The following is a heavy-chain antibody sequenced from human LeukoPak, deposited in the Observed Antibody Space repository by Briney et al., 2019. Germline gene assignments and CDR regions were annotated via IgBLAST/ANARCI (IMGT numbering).Heavy chain of an antibody. CDR3: ARDTQLRNWFDP. D-gene: IGHD4-17*01. CDR1: GYTFTSYY. J-gene: IGHJ5*02. V-gene: IGHV1-46*01. CDR2: INPSGGST. Sequence: ASVKVSCTASGYTFTSYYMHWVRQAPGQGLEWMGIINPSGGSTSYAQKFQGRVTMTRDTSTSTVYMELRSLRSEDTAMYYCARDTQLRNWFDPWGQGTPVTVSS.